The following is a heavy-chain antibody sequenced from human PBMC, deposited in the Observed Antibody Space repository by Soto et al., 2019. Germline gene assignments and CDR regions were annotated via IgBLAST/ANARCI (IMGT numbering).Heavy chain of an antibody. CDR2: IYNSGST. J-gene: IGHJ6*03. CDR3: ARGGANFDYIWGSYRPYYYYMGV. CDR1: GGSISSYY. D-gene: IGHD3-16*02. Sequence: PSETLSLTCTVSGGSISSYYWSWIRQPPGKELEWIGYIYNSGSTNYNPSLKSRVTISVDTSKNQFSLKLSSVTAADTAVYYCARGGANFDYIWGSYRPYYYYMGVWGKGTTVTVSS. V-gene: IGHV4-59*01.